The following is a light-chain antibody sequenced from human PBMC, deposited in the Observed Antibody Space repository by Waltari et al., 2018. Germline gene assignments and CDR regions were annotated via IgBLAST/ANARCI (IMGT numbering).Light chain of an antibody. J-gene: IGKJ1*01. CDR3: QHYLRLPVS. Sequence: EIVLLQSPGTLSLSPGERATLSCRASQSVGRSLAWYQQRPGQAPRLLMYGASSRAANIPDRFGGSGSGTDFSLTINRLEPEDFAVYYCQHYLRLPVSFGQGTKVEIK. V-gene: IGKV3-20*01. CDR1: QSVGRS. CDR2: GAS.